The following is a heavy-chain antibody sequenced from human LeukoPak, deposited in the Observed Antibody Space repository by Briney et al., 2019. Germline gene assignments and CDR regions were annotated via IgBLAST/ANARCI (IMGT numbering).Heavy chain of an antibody. CDR1: GYTLIGYF. Sequence: ASVKVSCKASGYTLIGYFMNWVRQAPGQGREWMGRMNRKSGGTNYAQKFKGSVTMTRDMSISTVYMELSRLRSDDTAVYYCARDHEDCSSASCYDWGQGTLVTVSS. D-gene: IGHD2-2*01. J-gene: IGHJ4*02. CDR2: MNRKSGGT. CDR3: ARDHEDCSSASCYD. V-gene: IGHV1-2*06.